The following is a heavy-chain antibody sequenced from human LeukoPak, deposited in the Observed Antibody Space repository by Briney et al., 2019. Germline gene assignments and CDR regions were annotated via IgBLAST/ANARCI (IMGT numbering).Heavy chain of an antibody. CDR2: INPNSGGT. D-gene: IGHD3-22*01. V-gene: IGHV1-2*02. CDR1: GYTFTGYY. Sequence: ASVKVSCKASGYTFTGYYMHWVRQAPGQGLEWMGWINPNSGGTNYAQKFQGRVTMTRDTSISTAYMELSRLRSDDTAVYYCARGDSSGYYNDAFDIWGQGTIVTVSS. J-gene: IGHJ3*02. CDR3: ARGDSSGYYNDAFDI.